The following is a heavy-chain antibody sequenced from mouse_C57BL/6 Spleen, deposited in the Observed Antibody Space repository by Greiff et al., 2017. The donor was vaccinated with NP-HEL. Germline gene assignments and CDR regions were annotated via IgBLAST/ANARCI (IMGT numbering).Heavy chain of an antibody. D-gene: IGHD1-1*01. Sequence: ESGPELVKPGASVKIPCKASGYTFTDYNMDWVKQSHGKSLEWIGDINPNNGGTIYNQKFKGKATLTVDKSSSTAYMELRSLTSEDTAVYYCARRLTYYGSSYFDYWGQGTTLTVSS. J-gene: IGHJ2*01. CDR1: GYTFTDYN. V-gene: IGHV1-18*01. CDR2: INPNNGGT. CDR3: ARRLTYYGSSYFDY.